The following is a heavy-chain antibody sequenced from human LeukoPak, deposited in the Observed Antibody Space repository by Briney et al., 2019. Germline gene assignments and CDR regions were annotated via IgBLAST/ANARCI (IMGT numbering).Heavy chain of an antibody. CDR3: ARLHRSYDSSGYYYPLFDY. CDR2: IYTSGST. J-gene: IGHJ4*02. V-gene: IGHV4-4*07. CDR1: GGPISSYY. D-gene: IGHD3-22*01. Sequence: SETLSLTCTVSGGPISSYYWSWIRQPAGKGLEWIGRIYTSGSTNYNPSLKSRVTISVDTSKNQFSLKLSSVTAADTAVYYCARLHRSYDSSGYYYPLFDYWGQGTLVTVSS.